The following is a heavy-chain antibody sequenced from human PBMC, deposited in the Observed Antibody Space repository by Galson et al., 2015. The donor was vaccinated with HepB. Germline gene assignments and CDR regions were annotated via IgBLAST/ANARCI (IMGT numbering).Heavy chain of an antibody. V-gene: IGHV1-46*01. Sequence: SVKVSCKASGYTFTSYYMHWVRQAPGQGLEWMGIINPSGGSTSYAQKFQGRVTMTRDTSTSTVYMELSSLRSEDTAVYYCARVGGVAGATTFIFDYWGQGTLVTVSS. D-gene: IGHD1-26*01. J-gene: IGHJ4*02. CDR3: ARVGGVAGATTFIFDY. CDR2: INPSGGST. CDR1: GYTFTSYY.